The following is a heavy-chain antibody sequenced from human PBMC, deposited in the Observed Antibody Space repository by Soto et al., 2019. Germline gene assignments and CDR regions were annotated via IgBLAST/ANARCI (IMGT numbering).Heavy chain of an antibody. V-gene: IGHV1-69*13. D-gene: IGHD3-22*01. Sequence: SVKVSCKAPGGTFSSYAISWVRQAPGQGLEWMGGIIPIFGTANYAQKFQGRVTITADESTSTAYMELRSLRSEDTAVYYCARDQPEDYYGNSGSNPCYCHCYEGMYVLGQGTTVTGFS. J-gene: IGHJ6*02. CDR2: IIPIFGTA. CDR1: GGTFSSYA. CDR3: ARDQPEDYYGNSGSNPCYCHCYEGMYV.